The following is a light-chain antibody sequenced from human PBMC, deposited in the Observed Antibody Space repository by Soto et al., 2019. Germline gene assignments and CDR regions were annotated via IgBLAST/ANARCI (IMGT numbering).Light chain of an antibody. J-gene: IGKJ5*01. V-gene: IGKV1-5*03. Sequence: DIQMTQSPSSLSASVGDTVTITCRASQGISGWLAWYQQKPGKAPKILIYKASSLQSGVPSRLSGSGSGTELNLTISRLEPEDFAIYYCQNRSDWPTTFGQGTRLEIK. CDR3: QNRSDWPTT. CDR1: QGISGW. CDR2: KAS.